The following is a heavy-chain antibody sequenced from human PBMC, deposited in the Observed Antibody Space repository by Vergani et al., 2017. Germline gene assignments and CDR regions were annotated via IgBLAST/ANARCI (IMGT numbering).Heavy chain of an antibody. V-gene: IGHV3-30*02. Sequence: QVQLVESGGGVVQRVGSLRLSCATSRVTLSNYDMQWIRQGPGKGLEFVAFIQFDGSNQYYADSVKGRFTLSRDFSKNTLYLQMNSLRTDDTATYYCAKHFRGWGVDYWGQGTQVIVSS. CDR1: RVTLSNYD. D-gene: IGHD3-16*01. J-gene: IGHJ4*02. CDR3: AKHFRGWGVDY. CDR2: IQFDGSNQ.